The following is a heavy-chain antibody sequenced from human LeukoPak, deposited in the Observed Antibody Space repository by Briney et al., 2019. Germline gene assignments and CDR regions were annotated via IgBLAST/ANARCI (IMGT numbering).Heavy chain of an antibody. J-gene: IGHJ5*02. CDR1: GYTFTSYD. V-gene: IGHV1-8*01. D-gene: IGHD5-12*01. CDR2: MNPNSGNT. Sequence: VASVKVSCKASGYTFTSYDINWVRQATGQGLEWMGWMNPNSGNTGYAQKFQGRVTMTRNTSISTAYMELSSLRSEDTAVYYCAAMRYSGYADAGRINWFDPWGQGTLVTVSS. CDR3: AAMRYSGYADAGRINWFDP.